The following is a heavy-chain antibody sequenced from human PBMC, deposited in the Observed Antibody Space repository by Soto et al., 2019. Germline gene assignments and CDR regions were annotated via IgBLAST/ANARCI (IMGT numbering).Heavy chain of an antibody. CDR3: VRDSRRGYGMDV. CDR2: MSGGSKSI. V-gene: IGHV3-48*02. J-gene: IGHJ6*02. CDR1: GFTFSSHS. D-gene: IGHD3-10*01. Sequence: EVQLVESGGGLVQPGGSLRLSCIASGFTFSSHSMNWVRQAPGKGLEWVSYMSGGSKSIYYAASVKGRFTISRDNAKNSLYMEMNSLRDEDTAVYSCVRDSRRGYGMDVWGPGTTVTVSS.